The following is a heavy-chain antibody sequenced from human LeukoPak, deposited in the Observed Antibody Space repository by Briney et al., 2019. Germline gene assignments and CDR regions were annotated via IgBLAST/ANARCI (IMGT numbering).Heavy chain of an antibody. CDR3: ARDLVLIMTTVTEGPSN. J-gene: IGHJ4*02. Sequence: GRSLRLSCAASGFTFSSYSMNWVRQALGKGLEWVSSISSSSSYIYYADSVKGRFTISRDNAKNSLYLQMNSLRAEDTAVYYCARDLVLIMTTVTEGPSNWGQGTLVTVSS. CDR2: ISSSSSYI. CDR1: GFTFSSYS. D-gene: IGHD4-11*01. V-gene: IGHV3-21*01.